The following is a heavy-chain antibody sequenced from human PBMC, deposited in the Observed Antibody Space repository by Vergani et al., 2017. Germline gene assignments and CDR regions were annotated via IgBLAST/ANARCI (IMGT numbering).Heavy chain of an antibody. V-gene: IGHV3-30*02. CDR1: GFTLSNYG. CDR3: AKHFRGWGIDY. Sequence: QVQLVESGGGVVQRGGSLRPPCATSGFTLSNYGMQWIRQGPGKGLEFVAFIQFDGSNQYYADSVKGRFTLSRDFSKNTLYLQMNSLRTDDTATYYCAKHFRGWGIDYWGQGTQVIVSS. CDR2: IQFDGSNQ. J-gene: IGHJ4*02. D-gene: IGHD3-16*01.